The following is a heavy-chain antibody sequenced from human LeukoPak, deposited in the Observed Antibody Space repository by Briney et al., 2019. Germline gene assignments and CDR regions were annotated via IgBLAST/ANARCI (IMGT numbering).Heavy chain of an antibody. V-gene: IGHV3-7*01. CDR2: IEQDGSEK. CDR1: GFTFSRYW. Sequence: PGGSLRLSCAASGFTFSRYWMSWVRQAPGKGLEWVANIEQDGSEKNYLDSVKGRFTISRDNAKNSLYLQMNSLRAEDTAVYYCARDKEKGGSGSKFDYWGQGTLVTVSS. J-gene: IGHJ4*02. CDR3: ARDKEKGGSGSKFDY. D-gene: IGHD3-10*01.